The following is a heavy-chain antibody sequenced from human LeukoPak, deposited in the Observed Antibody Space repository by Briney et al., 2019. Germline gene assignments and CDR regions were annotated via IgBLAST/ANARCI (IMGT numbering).Heavy chain of an antibody. CDR1: GGSISSYY. Sequence: PSETLSLTCTVSGGSISSYYWSWIRQPAGKGLEWIGRIYTSGGTNYNPSLKSRVTMSIDTSKNQFSLKLSSVTAADTAVYYCGNGDYVWYAFDIWGQGTMVTVSS. D-gene: IGHD4-17*01. CDR2: IYTSGGT. CDR3: GNGDYVWYAFDI. V-gene: IGHV4-4*07. J-gene: IGHJ3*02.